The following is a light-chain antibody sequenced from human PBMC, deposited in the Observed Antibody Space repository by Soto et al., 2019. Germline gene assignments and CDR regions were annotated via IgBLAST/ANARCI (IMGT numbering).Light chain of an antibody. CDR2: GAS. CDR1: QSVSSSY. J-gene: IGKJ4*01. Sequence: EIVLTQSPGTLSLSPGERATLSCRASQSVSSSYLAWYQQKPGQPPRLLIYGASSRATGIPDRFSGSGYGTDFTLTISRLEPEDFAVYYCHQYGSSPLTFGGGTKVEIK. CDR3: HQYGSSPLT. V-gene: IGKV3-20*01.